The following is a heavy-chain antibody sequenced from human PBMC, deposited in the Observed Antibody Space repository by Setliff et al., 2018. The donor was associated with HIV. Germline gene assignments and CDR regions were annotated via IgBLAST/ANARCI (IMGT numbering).Heavy chain of an antibody. CDR1: GYTFTNFP. V-gene: IGHV1-69*04. Sequence: SVKVSCKASGYTFTNFPIAWVRQAPGQGLEWMGKIIPIFGRTSYARSFQGRVTITADKSTSTAYMELSSLRSEDTAVYFCAREGAYTYGHGNDAFDIWGQGTTVTVSS. J-gene: IGHJ3*02. CDR3: AREGAYTYGHGNDAFDI. D-gene: IGHD5-18*01. CDR2: IIPIFGRT.